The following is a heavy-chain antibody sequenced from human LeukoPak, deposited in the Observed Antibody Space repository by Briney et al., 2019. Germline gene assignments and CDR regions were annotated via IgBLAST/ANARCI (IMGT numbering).Heavy chain of an antibody. J-gene: IGHJ6*02. D-gene: IGHD6-13*01. Sequence: ASVKVSCKASGYTFTSYGICWVRQAPGQGLEWMGWISAYNGNTNYAQKLQGRVTMTTDTSTSTAYMELRSLRSDDTAVYYCARQVWQQLVRDYYGMDVWGQGTTVTVSS. CDR3: ARQVWQQLVRDYYGMDV. V-gene: IGHV1-18*01. CDR2: ISAYNGNT. CDR1: GYTFTSYG.